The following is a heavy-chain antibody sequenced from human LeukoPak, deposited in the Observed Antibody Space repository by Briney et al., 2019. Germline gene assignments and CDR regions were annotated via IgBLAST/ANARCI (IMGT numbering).Heavy chain of an antibody. D-gene: IGHD6-19*01. CDR2: IKQDGSEK. J-gene: IGHJ4*02. CDR3: ARKGRQWLAFDY. V-gene: IGHV3-7*01. Sequence: GGSLRLSCAASGFTFSSYEMNWVRQAPGKGLEWVANIKQDGSEKYYVDSVKGRFTISRDNAKNSLYLQMNSLRAEDTAVYYCARKGRQWLAFDYWGQGTLVTVSS. CDR1: GFTFSSYE.